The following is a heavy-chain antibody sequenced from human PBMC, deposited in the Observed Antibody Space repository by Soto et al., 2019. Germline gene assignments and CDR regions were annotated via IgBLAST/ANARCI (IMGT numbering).Heavy chain of an antibody. D-gene: IGHD4-17*01. CDR2: IKQGGIEK. CDR3: LVTTPVFDI. Sequence: EVQLVESGGDLAQPGGSLRLSCAASGFTLSNFWVNWVRQAPGKGLEGVANIKQGGIEKNYVDSVKGRFTISRDDTKNSFFLKMNNLRAGDTVLYSCLVTTPVFDIWGRGKTATVS. CDR1: GFTLSNFW. J-gene: IGHJ3*02. V-gene: IGHV3-7*01.